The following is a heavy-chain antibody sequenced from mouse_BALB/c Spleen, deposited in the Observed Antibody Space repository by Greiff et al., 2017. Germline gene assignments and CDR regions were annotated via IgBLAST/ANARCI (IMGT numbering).Heavy chain of an antibody. CDR2: INPSSGYT. CDR1: GYTFTSYT. D-gene: IGHD2-4*01. CDR3: ARLITNGAYYFDY. V-gene: IGHV1-4*01. Sequence: VQLQESGAELARPGASVKMSCKASGYTFTSYTMHWVKQRPGQGLEWIGYINPSSGYTNYNQKFKDKATLTADKSSSTAYMQLSSLTSEDSAVYYCARLITNGAYYFDYWGQGTTLTVSS. J-gene: IGHJ2*01.